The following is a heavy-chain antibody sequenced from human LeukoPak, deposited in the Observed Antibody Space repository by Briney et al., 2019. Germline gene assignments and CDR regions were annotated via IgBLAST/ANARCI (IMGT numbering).Heavy chain of an antibody. CDR1: GFTFSSYE. J-gene: IGHJ6*04. Sequence: GGSLRLSCAASGFTFSSYEMNWVRQAPGKGLEWVSYISSSGSTIYYADSVKGRFTISRDNAKNSLNLQMNSLRAEDTAVYYCARDQGYSGYPGNYYYYGMDVWGKGTTVTVSS. D-gene: IGHD5-12*01. V-gene: IGHV3-48*03. CDR3: ARDQGYSGYPGNYYYYGMDV. CDR2: ISSSGSTI.